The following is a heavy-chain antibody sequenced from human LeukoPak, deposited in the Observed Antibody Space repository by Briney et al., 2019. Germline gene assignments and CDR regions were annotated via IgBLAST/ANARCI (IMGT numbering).Heavy chain of an antibody. CDR1: GYTFTSYG. CDR3: ARVSAPSYYYDSSAFDY. CDR2: IIPIFGTA. D-gene: IGHD3-22*01. V-gene: IGHV1-69*13. J-gene: IGHJ4*02. Sequence: WASVKVSCKASGYTFTSYGISWVRQAPGQGLEWMGGIIPIFGTANYAQKFQGRVTITADESTSTAYMELSSLRSEDTAVYYCARVSAPSYYYDSSAFDYWGQGTLVTVSS.